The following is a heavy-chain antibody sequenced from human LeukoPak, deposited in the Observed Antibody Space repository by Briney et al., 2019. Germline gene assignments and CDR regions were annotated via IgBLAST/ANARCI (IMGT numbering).Heavy chain of an antibody. D-gene: IGHD6-13*01. CDR3: ARATSSSIWYAY. CDR2: IFSSGST. V-gene: IGHV4-4*07. CDR1: GGSISSYD. Sequence: SETLSLTCTVSGGSISSYDWSWIRQPAGKGLEWIGHIFSSGSTDYNPSLKSRVTMSVDTSNNQFSLKLSSVTAADTAAYYCARATSSSIWYAYWGQGTLVTVSS. J-gene: IGHJ4*02.